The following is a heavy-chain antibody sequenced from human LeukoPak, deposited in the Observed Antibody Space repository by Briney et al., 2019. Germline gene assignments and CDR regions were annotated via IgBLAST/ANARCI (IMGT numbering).Heavy chain of an antibody. D-gene: IGHD4-11*01. CDR2: LRPSTTT. CDR1: GGSISSSSKI. CDR3: ARNDNYPSISQPDGFDV. J-gene: IGHJ3*01. Sequence: SETLTLTCTVSGGSISSSSKIWGWIPPPPGKGLDWIGRLRPSTTTYYNPSPRNRVAISVDAYKKQFSLPLISVTAADSAAYFCARNDNYPSISQPDGFDVWGQGTMVTVSS. V-gene: IGHV4-39*01.